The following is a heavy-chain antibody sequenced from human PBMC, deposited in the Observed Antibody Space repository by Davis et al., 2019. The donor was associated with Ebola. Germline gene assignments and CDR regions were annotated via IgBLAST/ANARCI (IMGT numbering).Heavy chain of an antibody. CDR1: GFTFDAYA. D-gene: IGHD4-17*01. J-gene: IGHJ6*04. CDR3: ARAVNYYYYGMDV. CDR2: ISWNSDNI. Sequence: PGGSLRLSCAASGFTFDAYAMHWVRQAPGKGLEWVSGISWNSDNIVYADSVKGRFTISRDNAKNSLYLQMNSLRAEDTAVYYCARAVNYYYYGMDVWGKGTTVTVSS. V-gene: IGHV3-9*01.